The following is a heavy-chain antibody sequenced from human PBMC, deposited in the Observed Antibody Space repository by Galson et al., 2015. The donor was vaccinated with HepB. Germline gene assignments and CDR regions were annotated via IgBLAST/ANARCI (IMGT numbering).Heavy chain of an antibody. V-gene: IGHV3-23*01. CDR3: AKDESVGATSPFDY. CDR1: GFTFSSYA. J-gene: IGHJ4*02. Sequence: SLRLSCEASGFTFSSYAMSWVRQAPGKGLEWVSSISGSGGSTYYADSVKGRFTISRDNSKNTLYLLLNRLRAEDTALYYCAKDESVGATSPFDYWGQGTLVTVSS. D-gene: IGHD1-26*01. CDR2: ISGSGGST.